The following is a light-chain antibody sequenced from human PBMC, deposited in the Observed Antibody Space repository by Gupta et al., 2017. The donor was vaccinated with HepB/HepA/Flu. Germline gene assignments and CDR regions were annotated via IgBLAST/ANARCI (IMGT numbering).Light chain of an antibody. J-gene: IGKJ5*01. Sequence: DIQMIQSPSSVSASVGDRVTITCRATQSIGTWLAWYQQKPGKAPKLLIYGASNLQSGVPSRFSGSGSGTDFSLTISSLQSEDFGTFYCQQSYSFPHTFGQGTRLEI. CDR1: QSIGTW. CDR3: QQSYSFPHT. CDR2: GAS. V-gene: IGKV1-12*01.